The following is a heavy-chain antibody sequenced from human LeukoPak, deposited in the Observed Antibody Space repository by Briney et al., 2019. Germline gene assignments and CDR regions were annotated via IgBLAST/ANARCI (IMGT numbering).Heavy chain of an antibody. CDR2: ISSSSSYI. J-gene: IGHJ4*02. V-gene: IGHV3-21*01. CDR3: ARSLGEDAKVGYFDY. D-gene: IGHD3-10*01. CDR1: GFTFSSYS. Sequence: PGGSLRLSCAASGFTFSSYSMNWVRQAPGKGLEWVSSISSSSSYIYYADSVKGRFTISRDNAKNSLYLQMNSLRAEDTAVYYCARSLGEDAKVGYFDYWGQGTLVTVSS.